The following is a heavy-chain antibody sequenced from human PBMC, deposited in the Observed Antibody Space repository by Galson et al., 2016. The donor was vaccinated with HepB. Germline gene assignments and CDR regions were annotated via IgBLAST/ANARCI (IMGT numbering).Heavy chain of an antibody. J-gene: IGHJ4*02. Sequence: SLRLSCAASGFIFSRYSMNWVRQAPGRGLEWVSSISSSSTHTFYAHSVKGRFTISRDNAQNSLSLQMNDLRVEDTAIYYCARDVVKVDLIAATGLVYYFDSWGQGALVSVSS. CDR2: ISSSSTHT. CDR1: GFIFSRYS. D-gene: IGHD6-13*01. CDR3: ARDVVKVDLIAATGLVYYFDS. V-gene: IGHV3-21*01.